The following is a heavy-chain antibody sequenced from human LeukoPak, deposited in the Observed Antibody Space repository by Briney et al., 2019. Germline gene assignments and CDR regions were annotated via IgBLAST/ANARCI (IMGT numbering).Heavy chain of an antibody. Sequence: ASVKVSCKASGYTFTGYYMHWVRQAPGQRLEWMGWINAGNGNTKYSQKFQGRVTITRDTSASTAYMELSSLRSEDTAVYYCARETRGFRNWFDPWGQGTLVTVSS. J-gene: IGHJ5*02. CDR2: INAGNGNT. CDR3: ARETRGFRNWFDP. V-gene: IGHV1-3*01. CDR1: GYTFTGYY.